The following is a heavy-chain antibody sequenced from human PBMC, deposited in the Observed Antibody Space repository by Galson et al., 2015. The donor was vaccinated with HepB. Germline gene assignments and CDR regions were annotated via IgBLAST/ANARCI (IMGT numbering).Heavy chain of an antibody. V-gene: IGHV6-1*01. CDR3: AREDYYYMDV. Sequence: CAISGDSVSSNSAAWNRIRQSPSRGLEWLGRTYYRSKWYNDYAVSVKSRITINPDTSKNQFSLQLNSVTPEDTAVYYCAREDYYYMDVWGKGTTVTVSS. J-gene: IGHJ6*03. CDR2: TYYRSKWYN. CDR1: GDSVSSNSAA.